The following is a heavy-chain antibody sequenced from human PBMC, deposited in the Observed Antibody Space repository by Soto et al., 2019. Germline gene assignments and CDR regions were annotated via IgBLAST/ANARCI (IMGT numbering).Heavy chain of an antibody. CDR2: INPSGGST. CDR1: GYNFISQY. Sequence: QVLLVQSGAEVTRPGASLKVSCKASGYNFISQYIHWVRQAPGQGLEWMGFINPSGGSTTHAQNFQGRLSMTRDTSTSTVYMELSGLRSEDAAVYYCARDYLSSKSSLSYFDYWGQGTLVTVSS. D-gene: IGHD2-2*01. J-gene: IGHJ4*02. CDR3: ARDYLSSKSSLSYFDY. V-gene: IGHV1-46*01.